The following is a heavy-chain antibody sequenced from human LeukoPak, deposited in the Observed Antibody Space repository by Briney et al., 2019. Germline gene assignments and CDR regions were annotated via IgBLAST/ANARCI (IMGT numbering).Heavy chain of an antibody. CDR1: GFTFSSYA. CDR2: ISGSGDNT. J-gene: IGHJ4*02. V-gene: IGHV3-23*01. D-gene: IGHD3-22*01. CDR3: AKGSYYDSSGSFYFDY. Sequence: GGSLRLSCAASGFTFSSYAMSWVRQAPGKGLEWVSGISGSGDNTYYADSVKGRFTISRDNSKNTLYVQVNSLGTEDTAAYYRAKGSYYDSSGSFYFDYWGQGTLVTVSS.